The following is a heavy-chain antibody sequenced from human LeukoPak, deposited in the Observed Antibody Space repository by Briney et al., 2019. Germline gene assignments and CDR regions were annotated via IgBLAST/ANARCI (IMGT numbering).Heavy chain of an antibody. Sequence: GGSLRLSCAASGFTVSNDYMSWVRQAPGKGLEWVSVIYSGGSAYYADSVKGRFTISRDNSKNTLYLQMNSLRAEDTAVYYCAKDYYDSSSTYYFDYWGQGTLVTVSS. V-gene: IGHV3-53*01. D-gene: IGHD3-22*01. CDR3: AKDYYDSSSTYYFDY. J-gene: IGHJ4*02. CDR1: GFTVSNDY. CDR2: IYSGGSA.